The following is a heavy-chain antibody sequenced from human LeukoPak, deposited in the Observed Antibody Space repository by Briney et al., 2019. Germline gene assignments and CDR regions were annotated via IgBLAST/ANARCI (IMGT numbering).Heavy chain of an antibody. CDR1: GFTFSDYN. J-gene: IGHJ4*02. D-gene: IGHD3-3*01. Sequence: PGGSLRLSCAASGFTFSDYNTHWIRQAPGKGLEWVSYISSSGTSVQYADSVKGRFTTSRDNAKNSLYMQMNSPKAEDTAVYYCVRERLYDFWSGFYPIDYWGQGTLVTVSS. CDR2: ISSSGTSV. CDR3: VRERLYDFWSGFYPIDY. V-gene: IGHV3-11*04.